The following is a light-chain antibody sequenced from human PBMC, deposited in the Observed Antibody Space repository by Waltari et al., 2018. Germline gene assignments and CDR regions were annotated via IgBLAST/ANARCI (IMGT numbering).Light chain of an antibody. CDR3: QQYDSIVLT. Sequence: EIVLTHSPGTLSLSPGERATLSCRASQAVSTTSLNWYQQKPGQAPRLLIYGASSRATGIPDRFSGSGSGTDVTLTISRLEPEDFAVYYCQQYDSIVLTFGGGTRVEI. CDR2: GAS. V-gene: IGKV3-20*01. CDR1: QAVSTTS. J-gene: IGKJ4*01.